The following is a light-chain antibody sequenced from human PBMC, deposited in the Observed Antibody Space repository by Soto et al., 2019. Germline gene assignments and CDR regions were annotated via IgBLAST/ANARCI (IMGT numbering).Light chain of an antibody. V-gene: IGKV1-5*03. CDR3: LQDYNYPWT. Sequence: DIQMTQSPSALSASIGDRITITCRASQSINTWLAWYQQKPGKAPKLLIYAASTLESGVPSRFSGSGSGTEFTLTISSLQPEDFATYYCLQDYNYPWTFGQGTKVDIK. J-gene: IGKJ1*01. CDR1: QSINTW. CDR2: AAS.